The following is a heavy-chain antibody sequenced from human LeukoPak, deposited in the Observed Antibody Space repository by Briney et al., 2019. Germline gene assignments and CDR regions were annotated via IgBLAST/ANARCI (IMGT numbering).Heavy chain of an antibody. CDR2: INANDGGT. Sequence: GASVKVSCKASGNTLTGYYIHWIRQAPGQGLEWMGRINANDGGTQYAQHFQGRVTVTRDTSINTAYMEVSSLTSDATALFYCAREKMVLSRTNLYYFDYWGQGTLVTVSS. V-gene: IGHV1-2*06. CDR3: AREKMVLSRTNLYYFDY. D-gene: IGHD4/OR15-4a*01. CDR1: GNTLTGYY. J-gene: IGHJ4*02.